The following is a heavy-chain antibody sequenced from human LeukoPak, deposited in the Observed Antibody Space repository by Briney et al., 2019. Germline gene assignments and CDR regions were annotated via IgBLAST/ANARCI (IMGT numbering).Heavy chain of an antibody. Sequence: PGGSLRLSCAASGFTFSSYWMHWVRQVPGKGLVWVSRISSEGSSTKYADSVKGRFTISRDNAKNTLYLQMNSLRAEDTAVYYCARGYDLNWFDPWGQGTRVTVSS. J-gene: IGHJ5*02. CDR1: GFTFSSYW. D-gene: IGHD1-1*01. CDR2: ISSEGSST. V-gene: IGHV3-74*03. CDR3: ARGYDLNWFDP.